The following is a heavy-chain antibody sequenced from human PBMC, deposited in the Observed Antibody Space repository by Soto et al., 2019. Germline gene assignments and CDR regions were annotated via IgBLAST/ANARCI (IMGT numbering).Heavy chain of an antibody. Sequence: HWCCHRHCFAGGRFVFRDYRMIFERKATGKGLEWVSYIRTTPSVIVYADSVKGRFTISRDNAKNSMYLQMNSLADEDIAVYYCARDHIYGLDIWGQGTPVTVSS. V-gene: IGHV3-48*02. CDR3: ARDHIYGLDI. CDR2: IRTTPSVI. J-gene: IGHJ6*02. CDR1: RFVFRDYR.